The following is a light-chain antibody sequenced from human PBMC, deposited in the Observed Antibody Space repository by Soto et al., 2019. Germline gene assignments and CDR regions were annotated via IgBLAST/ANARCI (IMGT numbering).Light chain of an antibody. CDR1: ISDVGSYNF. V-gene: IGLV2-23*02. Sequence: QSVLTQPASVSGSPGQSITTSCTGSISDVGSYNFVSWFKQHPGKVPKLIIYDATKRPSGVSNRFSGSISANTASLTISGLQAEDEAHYFCCSYARGDIFVFGGGTKVTVL. CDR2: DAT. J-gene: IGLJ2*01. CDR3: CSYARGDIFV.